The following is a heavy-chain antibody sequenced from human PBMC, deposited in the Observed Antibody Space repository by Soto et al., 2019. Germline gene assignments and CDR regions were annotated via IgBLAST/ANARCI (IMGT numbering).Heavy chain of an antibody. J-gene: IGHJ4*02. Sequence: PGGSLRLSCAASGFSFHTYAMSWVRQPPGKGLEWVALTSYDGNNEYYTDSVKGRFTISRDNSKNTLFLQMNSPRPEDTAVYYCAKDKGVFNWATSYFDYWGQGALVTVSS. CDR3: AKDKGVFNWATSYFDY. CDR2: TSYDGNNE. V-gene: IGHV3-30*18. D-gene: IGHD1-1*01. CDR1: GFSFHTYA.